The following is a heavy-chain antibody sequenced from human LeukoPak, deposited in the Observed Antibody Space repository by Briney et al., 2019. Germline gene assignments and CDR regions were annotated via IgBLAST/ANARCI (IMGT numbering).Heavy chain of an antibody. D-gene: IGHD5-12*01. CDR1: GGSISSYY. Sequence: SETLSLTCTVSGGSISSYYWSWIRQPAGKGLEWIERIYTSGSTNYNPSLKSRVTMSVDTSKNQFSLKLSSVTAADTAVYYGARARGGYDLGFVFDYWGQGTLVTVSS. V-gene: IGHV4-4*07. J-gene: IGHJ4*02. CDR2: IYTSGST. CDR3: ARARGGYDLGFVFDY.